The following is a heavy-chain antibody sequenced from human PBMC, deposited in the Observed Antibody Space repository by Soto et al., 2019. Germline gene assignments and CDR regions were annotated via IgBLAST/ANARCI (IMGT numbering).Heavy chain of an antibody. Sequence: GASLRLSCAPCGLTFTTYAMSWVRQAQGKELEGVSASDGSTGSTYVAVAGKGQITIPKYIARNTTYQEMNGQRAENTAVHYRAKGGPESYYYGMDVWGQGTTVTVSS. CDR2: SDGSTGST. V-gene: IGHV3-23*01. D-gene: IGHD3-10*01. CDR3: AKGGPESYYYGMDV. CDR1: GLTFTTYA. J-gene: IGHJ6*02.